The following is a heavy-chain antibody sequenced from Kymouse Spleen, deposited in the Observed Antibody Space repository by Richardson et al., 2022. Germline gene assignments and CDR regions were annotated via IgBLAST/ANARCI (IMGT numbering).Heavy chain of an antibody. J-gene: IGHJ2*01. CDR3: ARAVAGTGTSIS. CDR1: GGSFSGYY. CDR2: INHSGST. V-gene: IGHV4-34*01. Sequence: QVQLQQWGAGLLKPSETLSLTCAVYGGSFSGYYWSWIRQPPGKGLEWIGEINHSGSTNYNPSLKSRVTISVDTSKNQFSLKLSSVTAADTAVYYCARAVAGTGTSISGAVAPWSLSPQ. D-gene: IGHD6-19*01.